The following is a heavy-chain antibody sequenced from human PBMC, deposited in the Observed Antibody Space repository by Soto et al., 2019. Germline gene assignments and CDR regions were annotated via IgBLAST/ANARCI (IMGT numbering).Heavy chain of an antibody. D-gene: IGHD5-12*01. J-gene: IGHJ6*02. CDR1: GGYMSSYY. Sequence: EPLSLTSTVPGGYMSSYYWSWIRQPPGKGLEWIGYIYYSGSTNYNPSLKSRVTISVDTSKNQFSLKLSSVKAADTAVYYCARGWLRLKNYYYYGMDVWGQGTTVTVSS. CDR3: ARGWLRLKNYYYYGMDV. V-gene: IGHV4-59*01. CDR2: IYYSGST.